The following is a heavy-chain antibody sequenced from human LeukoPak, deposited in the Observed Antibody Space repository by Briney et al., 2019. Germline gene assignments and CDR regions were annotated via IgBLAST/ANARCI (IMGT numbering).Heavy chain of an antibody. D-gene: IGHD1-26*01. CDR2: IIPILGIA. Sequence: SVKVSCKASGGTFSSYAISWVRQAPGQGLEWMGRIIPILGIANYAQKFQGRVTITADKSTSTAYMELSSLRSEDTAVYCCARSRGMGWFDPWGQGTLVTVSS. CDR1: GGTFSSYA. CDR3: ARSRGMGWFDP. J-gene: IGHJ5*02. V-gene: IGHV1-69*04.